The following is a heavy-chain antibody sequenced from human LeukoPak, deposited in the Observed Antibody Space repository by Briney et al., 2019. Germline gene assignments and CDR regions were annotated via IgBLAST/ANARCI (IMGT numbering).Heavy chain of an antibody. CDR3: ARERRSGTYYYFDY. J-gene: IGHJ4*02. Sequence: SETLSLTCTVSGGSISSYYWSWIRQPPGKGLEWIGYIYYSGSTNYNPSLKSRVTISVDTSKNQFSLKLSSVTAADTAVYYCARERRSGTYYYFDYWGQGILVTVSS. V-gene: IGHV4-59*01. CDR1: GGSISSYY. CDR2: IYYSGST. D-gene: IGHD3-10*01.